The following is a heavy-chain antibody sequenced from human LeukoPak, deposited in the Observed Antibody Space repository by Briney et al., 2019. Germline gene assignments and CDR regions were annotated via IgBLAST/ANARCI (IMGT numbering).Heavy chain of an antibody. Sequence: SETLSLTCTVSGGSISSYYWSWIRQPAGKGLEWIGRIYTSGSTNYNPSLKSRVTMSVDTSNTQFSLKLSSVTAADTAVYYCARDSSVRGAIISDWFDPWGQGTLVTVSS. J-gene: IGHJ5*02. D-gene: IGHD3-10*01. CDR2: IYTSGST. V-gene: IGHV4-4*07. CDR3: ARDSSVRGAIISDWFDP. CDR1: GGSISSYY.